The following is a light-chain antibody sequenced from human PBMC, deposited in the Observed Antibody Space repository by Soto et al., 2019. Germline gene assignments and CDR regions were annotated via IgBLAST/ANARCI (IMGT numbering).Light chain of an antibody. Sequence: QSALTQPVSVSGSPGQSITISCTGTSSDVGGFNLVSWYQQHPGKAPKLMIYEGSERPSGVSDRFSGSKSGNTASLTISGLQAADEADYYCCSYAGSSTYVFGTRTKLTVL. V-gene: IGLV2-23*01. CDR2: EGS. CDR3: CSYAGSSTYV. J-gene: IGLJ1*01. CDR1: SSDVGGFNL.